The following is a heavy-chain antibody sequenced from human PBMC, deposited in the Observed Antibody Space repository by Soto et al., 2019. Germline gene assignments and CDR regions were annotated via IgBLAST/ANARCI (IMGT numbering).Heavy chain of an antibody. CDR2: MNTNTGNT. D-gene: IGHD3-3*01. J-gene: IGHJ4*02. Sequence: QVLLVQSGADVKKPGASVKVSCKTSGYTFTEFDINWVRQGPGQGLEWMGWMNTNTGNTGYAQKFRGRVTMSRDTSISTAYMELRRLRSEDTAVYYCARVVRFFGGHAGYWGQGTLVTVSS. CDR1: GYTFTEFD. V-gene: IGHV1-8*01. CDR3: ARVVRFFGGHAGY.